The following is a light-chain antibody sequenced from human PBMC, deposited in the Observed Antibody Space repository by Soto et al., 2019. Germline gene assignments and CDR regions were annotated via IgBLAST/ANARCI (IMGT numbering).Light chain of an antibody. CDR1: QSVSSSY. V-gene: IGKV3-20*01. CDR3: QQYGSSPMYT. J-gene: IGKJ2*01. CDR2: GAS. Sequence: EIVLTQSPGTLSLSPGERATLSCRASQSVSSSYSAWYQQKPGQAPRLLIHGASARATGIPDRFSGSGSGTDFTLTISRLEPEDFAVYFCQQYGSSPMYTFGQGTKLEIK.